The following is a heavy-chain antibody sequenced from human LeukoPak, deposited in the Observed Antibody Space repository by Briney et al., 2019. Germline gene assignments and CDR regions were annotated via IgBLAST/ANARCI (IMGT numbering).Heavy chain of an antibody. D-gene: IGHD4-17*01. CDR2: MNPNSGNT. V-gene: IGHV1-8*01. CDR3: ATHGDYGKNWFDP. CDR1: GYTFTTYD. J-gene: IGHJ5*02. Sequence: ASVKVSCKASGYTFTTYDINWVRQATGQGLEWLGWMNPNSGNTGYAQKFQGRVTMTRNTSISTAYMELSSVTAADTAVYYCATHGDYGKNWFDPWGQGTLVTVSS.